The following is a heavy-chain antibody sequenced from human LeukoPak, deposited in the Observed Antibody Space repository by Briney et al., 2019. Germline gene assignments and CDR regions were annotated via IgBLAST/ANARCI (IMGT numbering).Heavy chain of an antibody. D-gene: IGHD3-9*01. CDR3: ARVKDDILTGYYRP. V-gene: IGHV4-4*02. J-gene: IGHJ5*02. CDR2: IYHSGST. Sequence: PSETPSLTCAVSGGSISSSNWWSWVRQPPGKGLEWIGEIYHSGSTNYNPSLKSRVTISVDKSKNQFSLKLSSVTAADTAVYYCARVKDDILTGYYRPWGQGTLVTVSS. CDR1: GGSISSSNW.